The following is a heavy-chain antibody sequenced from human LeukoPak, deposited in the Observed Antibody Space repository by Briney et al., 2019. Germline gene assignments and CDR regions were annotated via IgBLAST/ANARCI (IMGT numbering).Heavy chain of an antibody. D-gene: IGHD3-22*01. CDR2: IYHSGST. J-gene: IGHJ4*02. CDR1: GGSISSYY. CDR3: ARGLYYYDSSGYAMDY. Sequence: SETLSLTCTVSGGSISSYYWSWIRQPPGKGLEWIGYIYHSGSTYYNPSLKSRVTISVDRSKNQFSLKLSSVTAADTAVYYCARGLYYYDSSGYAMDYWGQGTLVTVSS. V-gene: IGHV4-59*12.